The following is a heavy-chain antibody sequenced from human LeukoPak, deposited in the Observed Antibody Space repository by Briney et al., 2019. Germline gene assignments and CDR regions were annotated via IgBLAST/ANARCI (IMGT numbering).Heavy chain of an antibody. Sequence: GGSLRLSCAASGFTFSNYGMSWVRQAPGKGLEWVSAISGSGGRTYYADSVKGRFPISRDNSKNTLYLQMNSLRAEDTAVYYCAKDCTNGVCYALDIWGQGTMVTVSS. D-gene: IGHD2-8*01. J-gene: IGHJ3*02. CDR2: ISGSGGRT. CDR3: AKDCTNGVCYALDI. V-gene: IGHV3-23*01. CDR1: GFTFSNYG.